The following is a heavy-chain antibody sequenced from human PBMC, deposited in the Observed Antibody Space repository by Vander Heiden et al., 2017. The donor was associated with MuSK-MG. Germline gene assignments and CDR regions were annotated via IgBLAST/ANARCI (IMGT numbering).Heavy chain of an antibody. V-gene: IGHV3-21*01. J-gene: IGHJ6*02. CDR1: RFTFSSHS. CDR3: ARDCTNCVCYGYYYFGMDV. CDR2: ISSSSSYR. Sequence: DVELVESGGGLVKPGGSLRLSCAPSRFTFSSHSMHCVRQGPGKGLEWVSSISSSSSYRYYSDSVKGRFTISRENAKNSLYLQMNSLRAEDTAVYYCARDCTNCVCYGYYYFGMDVCGQGTTVTAS. D-gene: IGHD2-8*01.